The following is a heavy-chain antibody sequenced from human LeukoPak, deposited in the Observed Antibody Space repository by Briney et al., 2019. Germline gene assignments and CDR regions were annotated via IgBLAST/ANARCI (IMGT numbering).Heavy chain of an antibody. J-gene: IGHJ4*02. V-gene: IGHV3-20*04. CDR3: GTVGSEEGYYLDY. Sequence: PGGSLRLSCAASGFTFDDYGMSWVRQTPGKGLEWVSGINWNGGSTGYADSVKRRFTISRDNDKNSLYLQMNSLRAEHTALYYSGTVGSEEGYYLDYWGQGPVVTVSS. CDR1: GFTFDDYG. CDR2: INWNGGST.